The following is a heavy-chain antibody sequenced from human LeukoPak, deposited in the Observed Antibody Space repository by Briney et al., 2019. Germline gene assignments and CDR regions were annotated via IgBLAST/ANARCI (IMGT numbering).Heavy chain of an antibody. CDR2: IYDSGST. Sequence: SETLSLTCTVSGGSMSSHYWNWIRQSPGKGLEWIGYIYDSGSTNYNPSLKNRVTISVDTSKNQFSLKLSSVTAADTAVYYCARSRGTTMVTRFDYWGQGTLVTVSS. J-gene: IGHJ4*02. V-gene: IGHV4-59*11. CDR3: ARSRGTTMVTRFDY. D-gene: IGHD5-18*01. CDR1: GGSMSSHY.